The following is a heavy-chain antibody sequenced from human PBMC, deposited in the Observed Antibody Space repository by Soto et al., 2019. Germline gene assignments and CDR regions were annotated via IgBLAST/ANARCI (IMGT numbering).Heavy chain of an antibody. Sequence: SETLSLTCAVYGGSFSGYYWSWIRQPPGKGLEWIGYIYYSGSTYYNPSLKSRVTISVDTSKNQFSLKLSSVTAADTAVYYCATTTVYSYGLDYWGQGTLVTAPQ. J-gene: IGHJ4*02. CDR2: IYYSGST. CDR3: ATTTVYSYGLDY. D-gene: IGHD5-18*01. V-gene: IGHV4-34*01. CDR1: GGSFSGYY.